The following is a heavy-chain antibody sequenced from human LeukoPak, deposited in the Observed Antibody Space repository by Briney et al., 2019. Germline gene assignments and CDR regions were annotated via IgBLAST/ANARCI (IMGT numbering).Heavy chain of an antibody. CDR2: IYTSGST. Sequence: PSETLSLTCTVSGGSISSYYWSWIRQPAGKGLEWIGRIYTSGSTNYNPSLKSRVTMSVDTSKNQFSLELSSVTAADTAVYYCAREVPYYDFWSGYYSFDYWGQGTLVTVSS. V-gene: IGHV4-4*07. CDR3: AREVPYYDFWSGYYSFDY. J-gene: IGHJ4*02. D-gene: IGHD3-3*01. CDR1: GGSISSYY.